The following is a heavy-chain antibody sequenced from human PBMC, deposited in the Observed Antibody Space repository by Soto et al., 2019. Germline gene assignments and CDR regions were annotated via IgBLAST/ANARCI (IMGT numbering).Heavy chain of an antibody. J-gene: IGHJ4*02. V-gene: IGHV3-23*01. Sequence: GGSLRLSCAASGFTFSSYAMSWVRQAPGKGLEWVPAISGSGGSTYYADSVKGRFTISRDNSKNTLYLQMNSLRAEDTAVYYCAKDLRSLRLWFGESQRDYWGQGTLVTVSS. CDR2: ISGSGGST. CDR1: GFTFSSYA. D-gene: IGHD3-10*01. CDR3: AKDLRSLRLWFGESQRDY.